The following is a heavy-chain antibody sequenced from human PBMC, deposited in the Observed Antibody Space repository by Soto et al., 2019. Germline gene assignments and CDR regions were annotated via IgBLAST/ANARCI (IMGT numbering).Heavy chain of an antibody. CDR2: IGTGYGT. D-gene: IGHD6-13*01. CDR1: GFTFGSYA. V-gene: IGHV3-23*01. J-gene: IGHJ4*02. CDR3: ATPYSSSWFSPFDY. Sequence: EVQLLESGGGLVQPGGSLRLSCAASGFTFGSYAMSWVRQAPGKGLEWVSSIGTGYGTYYADSVKGRFTISRDKSKNPLYLQMNSLRAEDTAIYYCATPYSSSWFSPFDYWGQGSLVTVSS.